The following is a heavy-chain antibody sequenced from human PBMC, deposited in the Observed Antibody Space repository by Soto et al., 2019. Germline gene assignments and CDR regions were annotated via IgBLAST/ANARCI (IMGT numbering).Heavy chain of an antibody. CDR3: AGNPVVVAATSIDY. CDR1: GGSLSDYY. CDR2: INHSGST. D-gene: IGHD2-15*01. Sequence: PSETLSLTCGVSGGSLSDYYWSWIRQPPGKGLEWIGEINHSGSTNLNPSLKSRATISVDMSKNQFSLKLSSVTAADTAVYYCAGNPVVVAATSIDYWGQGTLVTVSS. J-gene: IGHJ4*02. V-gene: IGHV4-34*04.